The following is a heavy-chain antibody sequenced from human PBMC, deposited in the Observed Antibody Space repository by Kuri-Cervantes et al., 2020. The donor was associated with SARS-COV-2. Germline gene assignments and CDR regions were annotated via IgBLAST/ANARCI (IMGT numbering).Heavy chain of an antibody. CDR2: IYYSGST. V-gene: IGHV4-59*01. D-gene: IGHD6-19*01. CDR3: AGSSGWYTYYYYGMDV. CDR1: GGSISSYY. J-gene: IGHJ6*02. Sequence: SETLSLTCTASGGSISSYYWSWIRQPPGKGLEWIGYIYYSGSTNYNPPLKSRVTISVDTSKNQFSLKLSSVTAADTAVYYCAGSSGWYTYYYYGMDVWGQGTTVTVSS.